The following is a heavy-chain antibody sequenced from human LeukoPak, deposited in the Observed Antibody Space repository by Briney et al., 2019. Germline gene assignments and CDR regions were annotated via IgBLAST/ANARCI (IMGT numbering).Heavy chain of an antibody. CDR2: INTNTGNP. J-gene: IGHJ5*02. CDR3: ARSYGGPLYNWFDP. V-gene: IGHV7-4-1*02. CDR1: GYTLTVYA. Sequence: ASVKVSCKASGYTLTVYAMNWVRQAPGQGLEWMGWINTNTGNPTYAQGFTGRFVFSLDTSVSTAYLQISSLKAEDTAVYYCARSYGGPLYNWFDPWGQGTLVTVSS. D-gene: IGHD4-17*01.